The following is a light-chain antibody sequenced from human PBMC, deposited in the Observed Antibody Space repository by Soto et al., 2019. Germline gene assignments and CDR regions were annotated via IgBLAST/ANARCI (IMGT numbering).Light chain of an antibody. CDR2: GAS. V-gene: IGKV3-15*01. Sequence: EIVMTQSPATLSVSPGERATLSCRASQSVGSTLAWYQQKPGQAPRLLIYGASTRATGVPARFSGSGSGTEFTLTISSLQAEDLAVYYCQQYHDWPPLTFGGRTKVEIK. CDR3: QQYHDWPPLT. CDR1: QSVGST. J-gene: IGKJ4*01.